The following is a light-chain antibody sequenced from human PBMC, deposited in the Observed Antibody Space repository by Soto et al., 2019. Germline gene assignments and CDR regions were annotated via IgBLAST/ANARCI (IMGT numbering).Light chain of an antibody. CDR3: QQYNNLPLT. CDR2: DVS. J-gene: IGKJ4*01. V-gene: IGKV1-33*01. CDR1: HDINNL. Sequence: DIQMTQSPSSLSASVGDRVTITCQASHDINNLLNWYQQKPGKAPHLLIYDVSKLEVGVPSRFSGSGSGTDFTFTISSLQPEDVAIYYCQQYNNLPLTFGGGTRVELK.